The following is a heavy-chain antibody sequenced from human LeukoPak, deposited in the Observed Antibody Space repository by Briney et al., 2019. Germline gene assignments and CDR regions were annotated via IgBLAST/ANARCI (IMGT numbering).Heavy chain of an antibody. J-gene: IGHJ4*02. CDR1: GLPFSDYW. D-gene: IGHD3-22*01. CDR2: IKTDGTMT. Sequence: GGSLRLSCAASGLPFSDYWMHWVRQAPGKRPVWVSRIKTDGTMTNYADSVNGRFTISRDNSKNTLYLQMNSLRAEDTAVYYCAKDLVVMGRPWGQGTLVTVSS. CDR3: AKDLVVMGRP. V-gene: IGHV3-74*01.